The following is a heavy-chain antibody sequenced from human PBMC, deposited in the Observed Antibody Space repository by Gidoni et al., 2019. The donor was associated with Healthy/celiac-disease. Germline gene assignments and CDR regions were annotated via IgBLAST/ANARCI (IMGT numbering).Heavy chain of an antibody. Sequence: EVQLLESGGGLVQPGGSLRLSCAASGFTFSSYAMSWVRQAPGKGLVWFSAISVSGGSTYYADSLKGRFTLSRDNSKNTLYLQMNSLRAEDTAVYYCAKEGGGATTFDYWGQGTLVTVSS. D-gene: IGHD5-12*01. CDR3: AKEGGGATTFDY. V-gene: IGHV3-23*01. J-gene: IGHJ4*02. CDR2: ISVSGGST. CDR1: GFTFSSYA.